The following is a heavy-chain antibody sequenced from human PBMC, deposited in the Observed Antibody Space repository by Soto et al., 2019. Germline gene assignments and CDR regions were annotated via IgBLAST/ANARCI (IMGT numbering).Heavy chain of an antibody. CDR3: AREGFEGIQLIDARDNWFDP. V-gene: IGHV1-69*06. D-gene: IGHD5-18*01. J-gene: IGHJ5*02. CDR2: IIPIFGTA. Sequence: QVQLVQSVAEVKKPGSSLKVSCKASGGTFSSYAISWVRQAPGQVLEWMGGIIPIFGTANYAQKFQGRVTITADKSTSTAYMELSSLRSEDTAVYYCAREGFEGIQLIDARDNWFDPWGQGPLVTVSS. CDR1: GGTFSSYA.